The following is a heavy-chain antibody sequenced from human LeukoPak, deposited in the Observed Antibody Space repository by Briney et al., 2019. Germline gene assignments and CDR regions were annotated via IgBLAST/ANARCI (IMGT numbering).Heavy chain of an antibody. CDR3: AKDGSIVVVTASDAFDI. D-gene: IGHD2-21*02. CDR1: GFTFSSCA. V-gene: IGHV3-23*01. Sequence: GGSLRLSCAASGFTFSSCAMSWVRQAPVKGLEWVSAISGSGGSTYYADSVKGRFTISRDNSKNTLYLQMNSLRAEDTAVYYCAKDGSIVVVTASDAFDIWGQGTMVTVSS. J-gene: IGHJ3*02. CDR2: ISGSGGST.